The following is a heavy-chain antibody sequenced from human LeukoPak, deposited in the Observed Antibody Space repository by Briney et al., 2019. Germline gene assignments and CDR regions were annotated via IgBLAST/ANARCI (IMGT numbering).Heavy chain of an antibody. CDR1: GFTFSDYA. D-gene: IGHD2-21*02. J-gene: IGHJ4*02. V-gene: IGHV3-23*01. CDR3: AKDSPSVTATPHDY. CDR2: ISSYGGST. Sequence: RGSLRLSCAASGFTFSDYAMSWVRQAPGKGLDWVSTISSYGGSTYYADSVKGRFTISRDNSKNTLYLQMNSLRAEDTSVYFCAKDSPSVTATPHDYWGQGALVTVSS.